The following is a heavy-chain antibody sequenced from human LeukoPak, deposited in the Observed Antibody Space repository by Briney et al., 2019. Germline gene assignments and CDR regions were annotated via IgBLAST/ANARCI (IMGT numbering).Heavy chain of an antibody. J-gene: IGHJ3*01. CDR3: ARHLEAVVVVAA. CDR1: GGSISSSSYY. D-gene: IGHD2-15*01. Sequence: PSETLSLTCTVSGGSISSSSYYWGWIRQPPXXXXXXIGSIYYSGSTYYNPSLKSRVTISVDTSKNQFSLKLSSVTAADTAVYYCARHLEAVVVVAAWGQGTMVTVSS. V-gene: IGHV4-39*01. CDR2: IYYSGST.